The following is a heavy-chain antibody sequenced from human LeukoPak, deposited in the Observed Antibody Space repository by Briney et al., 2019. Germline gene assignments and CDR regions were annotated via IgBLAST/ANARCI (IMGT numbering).Heavy chain of an antibody. J-gene: IGHJ3*02. CDR2: IYPGDSDH. Sequence: GESLKISGRGSGYSFPSYWIGWVRQTPGKGLEWMGIIYPGDSDHRYSPSFQGQVTIPADKSISTAYLQWSSLKASDTAMYYCARTNYDYVWGSYRLGPNDAFDIRGQGTMVTVSS. V-gene: IGHV5-51*01. CDR3: ARTNYDYVWGSYRLGPNDAFDI. CDR1: GYSFPSYW. D-gene: IGHD3-16*02.